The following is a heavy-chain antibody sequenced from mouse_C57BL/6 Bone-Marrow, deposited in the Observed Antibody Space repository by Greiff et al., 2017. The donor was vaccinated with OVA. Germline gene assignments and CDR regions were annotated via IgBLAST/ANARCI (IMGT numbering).Heavy chain of an antibody. CDR1: GFSLTSYG. CDR2: IWRGGST. CDR3: AKYGSSWYFDV. D-gene: IGHD1-1*01. Sequence: VQLQQSGPGLVQPSQSLSITCTVSGFSLTSYGVHWVRPSPGKGLEWLGVIWRGGSTDYNAAFMSRLSITKDNSTSQVFFKMNSLQADDSAIYYGAKYGSSWYFDVWGTGTTVTVSS. J-gene: IGHJ1*03. V-gene: IGHV2-5*01.